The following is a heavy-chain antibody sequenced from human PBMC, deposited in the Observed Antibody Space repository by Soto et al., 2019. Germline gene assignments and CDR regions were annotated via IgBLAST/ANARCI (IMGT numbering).Heavy chain of an antibody. CDR1: GYSFTSYW. Sequence: EVQLVQSGAEVKKPGESLKISCKGSGYSFTSYWIGWVRPMPGKGLEWMGIIYPGDSDTRYSPSFPGQVTISADKSISTAWLQRRSLQASDTAMYCCARHENWDICCGSGCHIDCWGQGTLVTVSS. J-gene: IGHJ4*02. D-gene: IGHD3-10*01. CDR2: IYPGDSDT. CDR3: ARHENWDICCGSGCHIDC. V-gene: IGHV5-51*01.